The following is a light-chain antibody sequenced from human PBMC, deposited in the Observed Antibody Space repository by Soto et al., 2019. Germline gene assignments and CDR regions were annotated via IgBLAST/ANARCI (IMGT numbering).Light chain of an antibody. V-gene: IGKV3-20*01. CDR2: NTY. Sequence: EIVLTQSPGTLSLSPGEGATVSCRVSQSINSKSLVWYQRKFGQAPSLLIYNTYTKATVIPDRFSGSGSRTDFTLSISGLEPEDFAVYYCQHYGGSFIFGPGTKVDFK. CDR1: QSINSKS. CDR3: QHYGGSFI. J-gene: IGKJ3*01.